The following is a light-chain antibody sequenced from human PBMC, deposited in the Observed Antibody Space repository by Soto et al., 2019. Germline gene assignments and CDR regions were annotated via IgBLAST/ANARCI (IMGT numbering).Light chain of an antibody. CDR3: LHDYNFPWA. V-gene: IGKV1-6*01. CDR1: QGIRSD. Sequence: IQMTQSPSSLSASVGDRVTISCRASQGIRSDLAWYQQKPGKVHKLLIYGASKLESGVPSRLRGSGFGTDFPLTLSSLQPADFATYYCLHDYNFPWAFGQGTPVEIK. CDR2: GAS. J-gene: IGKJ1*01.